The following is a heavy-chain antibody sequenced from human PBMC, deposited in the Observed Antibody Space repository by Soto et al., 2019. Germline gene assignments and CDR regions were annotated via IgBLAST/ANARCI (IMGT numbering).Heavy chain of an antibody. CDR2: IKSKSAGGTT. Sequence: VQLVESGGGLVKPGGSVRLSCAAPGFTFSNAWMSWVRQAPGKGLEWVGRIKSKSAGGTTEYDAPVKDRFTISRDDSKNTLYLQMNSLKIEDTAVYYCARGHRSSGKIFDSWGQGTLVTVSS. D-gene: IGHD3-22*01. V-gene: IGHV3-15*01. CDR3: ARGHRSSGKIFDS. J-gene: IGHJ4*02. CDR1: GFTFSNAW.